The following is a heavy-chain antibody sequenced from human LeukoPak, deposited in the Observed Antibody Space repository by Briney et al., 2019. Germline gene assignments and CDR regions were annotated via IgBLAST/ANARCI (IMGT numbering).Heavy chain of an antibody. Sequence: SETLSLTCTVSGGSISSSSYYWGWIRQPPGKGLEWIGSIYYSGSTYYNPSPKSRVTISVDTSKNQFSLKLSSVTAADTAVYYCASLVGGQLPQIDYWGQGTLVTVSS. CDR2: IYYSGST. D-gene: IGHD2-2*01. CDR3: ASLVGGQLPQIDY. V-gene: IGHV4-39*01. CDR1: GGSISSSSYY. J-gene: IGHJ4*02.